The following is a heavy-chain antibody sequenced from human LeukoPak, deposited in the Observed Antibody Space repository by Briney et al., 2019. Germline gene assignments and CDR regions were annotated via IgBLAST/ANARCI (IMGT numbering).Heavy chain of an antibody. Sequence: AGGSLRLSCTGSGFSFGDYTITWARQAPGKGLEWLGFIRTKVYGGTTEYAASVKGRFTIPRDDFKSIAHLQMNSLKIEDTALYLCIRDVPSGGYSHGCFDYWGQGTLVTVSS. V-gene: IGHV3-49*04. CDR3: IRDVPSGGYSHGCFDY. J-gene: IGHJ4*02. CDR1: GFSFGDYT. D-gene: IGHD5-18*01. CDR2: IRTKVYGGTT.